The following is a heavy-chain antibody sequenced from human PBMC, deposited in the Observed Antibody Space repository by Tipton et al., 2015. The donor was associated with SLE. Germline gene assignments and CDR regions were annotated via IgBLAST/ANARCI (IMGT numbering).Heavy chain of an antibody. CDR2: IYYRGSA. D-gene: IGHD2-2*01. V-gene: IGHV4-31*11. CDR3: ARYMGYCTTTGCPGWFDP. CDR1: GGSIRSGGYS. Sequence: TLSLTCAVSGGSIRSGGYSWSWIRQHPGKGLEWIGYIYYRGSAYYNPSLKSRVTISVDTSKNQFSLKLSSVTAADTAVYYCARYMGYCTTTGCPGWFDPWGQGTLVTVSS. J-gene: IGHJ5*02.